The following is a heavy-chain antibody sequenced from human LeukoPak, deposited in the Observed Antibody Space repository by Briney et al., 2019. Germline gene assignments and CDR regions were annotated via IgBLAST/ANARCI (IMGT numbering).Heavy chain of an antibody. D-gene: IGHD3-3*01. J-gene: IGHJ4*02. CDR2: ISYDGSNE. CDR3: ARDRTIFGVVIAYYFDY. V-gene: IGHV3-30-3*01. CDR1: GFTFSSCA. Sequence: PGRSLRLSCAASGFTFSSCAMHWVRHAPGKGLEWVAVISYDGSNEYYADSVKGRFTISRDNSKNTLYLQMNSLRAEDTAVYYCARDRTIFGVVIAYYFDYWGQGTLVTVSS.